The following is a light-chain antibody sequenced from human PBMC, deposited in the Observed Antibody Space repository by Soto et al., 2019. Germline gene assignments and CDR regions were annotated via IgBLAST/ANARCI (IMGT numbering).Light chain of an antibody. CDR1: EGISTY. V-gene: IGKV1-9*01. CDR2: DAS. Sequence: DIQLTQSPSLLSASIGDRVTITCRASEGISTYLAWYQQKPGKAPKLLISDASTLQSGVPSRCRGGGSGTEFALTVNSLQPEDFATYYCQQLNRYPFTFGAGTKVEIK. J-gene: IGKJ4*01. CDR3: QQLNRYPFT.